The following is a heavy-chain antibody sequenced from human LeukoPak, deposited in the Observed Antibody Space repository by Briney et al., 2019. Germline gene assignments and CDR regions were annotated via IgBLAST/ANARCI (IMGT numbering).Heavy chain of an antibody. Sequence: SETLSLTCTVSGGSTSNYFCTWLRQSAGKGLEWIGRIHTSGSTNYNPSLKSRVSMSVDTSKNQFSLRLSSVTAADTAVYYCARDPEGHGYYFDYWGQGALVTVSS. CDR2: IHTSGST. CDR3: ARDPEGHGYYFDY. D-gene: IGHD3-3*01. J-gene: IGHJ4*02. V-gene: IGHV4-4*07. CDR1: GGSTSNYF.